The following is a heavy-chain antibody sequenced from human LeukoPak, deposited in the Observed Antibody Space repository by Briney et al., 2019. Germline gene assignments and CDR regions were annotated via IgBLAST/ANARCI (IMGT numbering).Heavy chain of an antibody. Sequence: GESLKISCKGSGYSFTSYWIGWVRQMPGKGLEWMGIIYPGDSDTRYSPSFQGQVTISAVKSISTAYLQWSSLKASDTAMYYCARPRDTAMVLFDYWGQGTLVTVSS. J-gene: IGHJ4*02. V-gene: IGHV5-51*01. CDR3: ARPRDTAMVLFDY. D-gene: IGHD5-18*01. CDR1: GYSFTSYW. CDR2: IYPGDSDT.